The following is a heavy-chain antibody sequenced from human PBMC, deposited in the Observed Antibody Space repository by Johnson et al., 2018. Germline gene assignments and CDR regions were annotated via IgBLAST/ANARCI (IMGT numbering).Heavy chain of an antibody. D-gene: IGHD3-16*01. J-gene: IGHJ4*02. V-gene: IGHV3-30-3*01. CDR1: GFTFTNHV. CDR3: GREFGGGWIDY. Sequence: QVQLVESGGGVVQXGRSXRLXCAASGFTFTNHVMHWVRQAPRKGLEGLAGISKDGSNKYYADSVEGRFTITRDHSKTMFVLQMNSRRADDTAVYSCGREFGGGWIDYWGQGTLVTVSS. CDR2: ISKDGSNK.